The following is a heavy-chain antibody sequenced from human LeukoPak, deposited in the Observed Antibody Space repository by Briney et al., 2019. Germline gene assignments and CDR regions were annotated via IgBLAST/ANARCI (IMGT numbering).Heavy chain of an antibody. CDR1: GASISSYY. CDR2: IHTSGST. V-gene: IGHV4-4*07. D-gene: IGHD3-22*01. J-gene: IGHJ4*02. CDR3: ARDRYYYDSSARYFDY. Sequence: SETLSLTCTVSGASISSYYWSWIRQPAGKGLEWLGRIHTSGSTNYSPSLKSRVTMSVDTSKNQFSLKLSSVTAADTAVYYCARDRYYYDSSARYFDYWGQGTLVTVSS.